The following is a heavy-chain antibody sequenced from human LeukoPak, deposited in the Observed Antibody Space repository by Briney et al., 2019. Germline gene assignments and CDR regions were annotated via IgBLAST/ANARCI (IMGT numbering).Heavy chain of an antibody. V-gene: IGHV4-39*07. Sequence: SETLSLTCTVSGGSISSSSYYWGWIRQPPGKGLEWIGSIYYSGSTYYNPSLKSRVTISVDTSKNQFSLKLSPVTAADTAVYYCARDLAAAGKAYDYWGQGTLVTVSS. D-gene: IGHD6-13*01. CDR1: GGSISSSSYY. J-gene: IGHJ4*02. CDR3: ARDLAAAGKAYDY. CDR2: IYYSGST.